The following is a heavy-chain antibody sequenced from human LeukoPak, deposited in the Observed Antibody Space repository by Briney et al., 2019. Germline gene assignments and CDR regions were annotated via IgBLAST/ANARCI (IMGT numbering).Heavy chain of an antibody. D-gene: IGHD3-10*01. CDR2: ISSSSSYI. CDR3: ATERRGQWFGY. Sequence: GGSLRLSCAASGFTFSSYSMNWVRQAPGKGLEWVPSISSSSSYIYYADSVKGRFTISRDNAKNSLYLQMNSLRAEDTAVYYCATERRGQWFGYWGQGTLVTVSS. CDR1: GFTFSSYS. V-gene: IGHV3-21*01. J-gene: IGHJ4*02.